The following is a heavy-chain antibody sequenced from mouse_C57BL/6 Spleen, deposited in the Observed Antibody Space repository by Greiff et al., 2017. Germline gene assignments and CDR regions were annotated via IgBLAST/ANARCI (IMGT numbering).Heavy chain of an antibody. J-gene: IGHJ2*01. CDR3: ASLNWDVGDY. V-gene: IGHV5-4*01. CDR1: GFTFSSYA. Sequence: EVQLVESGGGLVKPGGSLKLSCAASGFTFSSYAMSWVRQTTEKRLEWVETISDGGSYTYYPDNVKGRFTISRDNAKNSLYLQMGHLKSADTAMYYCASLNWDVGDYWGQGTTLTVSS. CDR2: ISDGGSYT. D-gene: IGHD4-1*01.